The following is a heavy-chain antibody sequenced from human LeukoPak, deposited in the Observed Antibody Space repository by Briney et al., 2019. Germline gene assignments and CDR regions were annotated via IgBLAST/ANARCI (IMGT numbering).Heavy chain of an antibody. J-gene: IGHJ4*02. CDR3: APSFYDSGGFYDY. CDR2: ISGGGGTT. V-gene: IGHV3-23*01. CDR1: GFTFSSYS. D-gene: IGHD3-22*01. Sequence: GGSLRLSCAASGFTFSSYSMNWVRQAPGKGLEWVSVISGGGGTTYYSDSVKGRFTISRDNSKNTLYLQMNSLRIEDTAVYYCAPSFYDSGGFYDYWGQGTLVTVSS.